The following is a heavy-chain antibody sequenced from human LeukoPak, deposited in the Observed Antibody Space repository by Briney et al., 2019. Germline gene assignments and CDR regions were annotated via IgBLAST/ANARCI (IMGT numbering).Heavy chain of an antibody. J-gene: IGHJ4*02. CDR3: SRVGSSGWPNYFDS. V-gene: IGHV3-13*04. CDR2: IGTSGDT. Sequence: GGSLRLSCAASGFTFSSYDMHWVRQATGQGLEWVSVIGTSGDTYYAGSVKGRFTISRENAKNSLYLQMNSLTAGDTAVYFCSRVGSSGWPNYFDSWGQGTLVTVSS. D-gene: IGHD6-19*01. CDR1: GFTFSSYD.